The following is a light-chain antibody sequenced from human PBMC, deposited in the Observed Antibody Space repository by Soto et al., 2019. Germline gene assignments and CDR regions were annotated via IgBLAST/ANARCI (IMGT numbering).Light chain of an antibody. V-gene: IGLV2-18*02. CDR2: EVS. CDR3: SSYTSSSTYV. J-gene: IGLJ1*01. CDR1: SSDVGSYNR. Sequence: QAVVTQPPSVSGSPGQSVTISCTGTSSDVGSYNRVSWYQQPPGTAPKLMIYEVSNRPSGVPDRFSGSKSGNTASLTISGLQAEDEADYYCSSYTSSSTYVFGTGTQLTVL.